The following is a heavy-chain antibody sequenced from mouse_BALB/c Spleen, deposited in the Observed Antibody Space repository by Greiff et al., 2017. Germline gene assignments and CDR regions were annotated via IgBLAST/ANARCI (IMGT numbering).Heavy chain of an antibody. Sequence: EVQVVESGGDLVKPGGSLKLSCAASGFTFSSYGMSWVRQTPDKRLEWVATISSGGSYTYYPDSVKGRFTISRDNAKNTLYLQMSSLKSEDTAMYYCARHEGYDDGWYFDVWGAGTTVTVSS. D-gene: IGHD2-14*01. CDR3: ARHEGYDDGWYFDV. CDR1: GFTFSSYG. J-gene: IGHJ1*01. CDR2: ISSGGSYT. V-gene: IGHV5-6*01.